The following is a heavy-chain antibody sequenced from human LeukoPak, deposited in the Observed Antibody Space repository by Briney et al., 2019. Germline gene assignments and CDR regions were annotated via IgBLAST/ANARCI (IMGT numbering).Heavy chain of an antibody. CDR3: ARWLQRPIDC. J-gene: IGHJ4*02. CDR2: ISGSGGST. Sequence: LRLSCAASGFVFSNHEMTWVRQAPGKGLEWVSAISGSGGSTYYSDSVKGRFTISRDNSKNTLYLQMNSLRAEDTAVYYCARWLQRPIDCWGQGTLVTVSS. D-gene: IGHD5-24*01. V-gene: IGHV3-23*01. CDR1: GFVFSNHE.